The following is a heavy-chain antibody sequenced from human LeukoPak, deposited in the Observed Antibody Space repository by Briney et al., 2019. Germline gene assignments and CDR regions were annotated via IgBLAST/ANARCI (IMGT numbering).Heavy chain of an antibody. D-gene: IGHD1-26*01. J-gene: IGHJ4*02. Sequence: PGGSLRLSCAASGFIFGDYAMYWVRQAPGKGLEWVSGISWNSRSIDYADSVKGRFTISRDNAKTSLFLQMNSLTTDDTAFYYCARLTGAASGTYYFDFWGQGTLVTVSS. V-gene: IGHV3-9*01. CDR3: ARLTGAASGTYYFDF. CDR1: GFIFGDYA. CDR2: ISWNSRSI.